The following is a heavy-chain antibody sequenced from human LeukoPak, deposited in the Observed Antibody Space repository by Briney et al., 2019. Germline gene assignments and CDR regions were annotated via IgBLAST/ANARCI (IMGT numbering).Heavy chain of an antibody. CDR2: ISAGGVST. CDR1: GFTFSSYG. CDR3: AKSMVRGVIPYDY. J-gene: IGHJ4*02. V-gene: IGHV3-23*01. D-gene: IGHD3-10*01. Sequence: PGGSLRLSCAASGFTFSSYGLSWVRQAPGKGLEWVSAISAGGVSTYSADSVKGRFTISRDNSKNTLYLQMNSLRAEDTAVYYCAKSMVRGVIPYDYWGQGTLLTVSS.